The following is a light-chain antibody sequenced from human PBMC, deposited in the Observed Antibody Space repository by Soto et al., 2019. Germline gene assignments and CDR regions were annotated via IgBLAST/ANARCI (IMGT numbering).Light chain of an antibody. V-gene: IGLV1-44*01. J-gene: IGLJ1*01. Sequence: QSVLTQPPSASGAPGQRVTISCSGSASNIGRDPVNWYQQVPGTAPKLLIYENNHRPSGVPDRFSGSKSGTSASLVISGLQSEDEAEYFCAGWDGSLKGFVSGTGTKVTVL. CDR1: ASNIGRDP. CDR2: ENN. CDR3: AGWDGSLKGFV.